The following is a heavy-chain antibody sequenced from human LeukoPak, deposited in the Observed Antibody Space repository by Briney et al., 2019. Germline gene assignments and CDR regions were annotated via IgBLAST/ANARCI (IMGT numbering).Heavy chain of an antibody. J-gene: IGHJ4*02. V-gene: IGHV3-48*01. Sequence: GGSLRLSCAASGFRFSDYSINWVRQAPGKGLEWISYIGISSGNTNYADSVKGRFTISGDKAKNSLYLQMNSLRVEDTAVYYCARDYKYAFDNWGQGTLVTVSS. CDR1: GFRFSDYS. CDR3: ARDYKYAFDN. D-gene: IGHD5-24*01. CDR2: IGISSGNT.